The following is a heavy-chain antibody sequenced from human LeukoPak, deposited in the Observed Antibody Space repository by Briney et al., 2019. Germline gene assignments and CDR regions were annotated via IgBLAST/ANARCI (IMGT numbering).Heavy chain of an antibody. Sequence: PGGSLRLSCAVSGFTFSSYAMSWVRQAPGKGLEWVSAISGSGGGTFYADSVKGRFTISRDNSKNTLYLQMNSLRAEDTAVYYCARASRDGYNWGGFDYWGQGTLVTVSS. CDR3: ARASRDGYNWGGFDY. CDR2: ISGSGGGT. J-gene: IGHJ4*02. V-gene: IGHV3-23*01. D-gene: IGHD5-24*01. CDR1: GFTFSSYA.